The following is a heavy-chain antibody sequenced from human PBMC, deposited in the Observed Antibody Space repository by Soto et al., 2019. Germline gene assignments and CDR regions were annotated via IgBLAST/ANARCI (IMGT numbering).Heavy chain of an antibody. D-gene: IGHD3-10*01. CDR1: GFTFSNFA. CDR3: VKDRMSYNSVWDPFDI. CDR2: SAGGGDDT. J-gene: IGHJ3*02. V-gene: IGHV3-23*01. Sequence: GESLRLSCAASGFTFSNFAMTWVRQAPGKGLEWVSSAGGGDDTYYADSVKGRFIISRDNSKSTLSLRLNGLRAEDTAVYYCVKDRMSYNSVWDPFDIWGQGTMVTVSS.